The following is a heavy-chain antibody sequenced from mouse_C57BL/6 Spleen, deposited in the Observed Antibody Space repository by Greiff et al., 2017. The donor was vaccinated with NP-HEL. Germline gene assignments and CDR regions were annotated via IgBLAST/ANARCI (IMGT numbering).Heavy chain of an antibody. Sequence: QVQLQQSGAELVRPGASVTLSCKASGYTFTDYEMHWVKQTPVHGLEWIGAIDPETGGTAYNQKFKGKAILTADKSSSTAYMELRSLTSEDSAVYYCTRRTPPYVATNAMDYWGQGTSVTVSS. D-gene: IGHD1-1*01. CDR1: GYTFTDYE. J-gene: IGHJ4*01. V-gene: IGHV1-15*01. CDR2: IDPETGGT. CDR3: TRRTPPYVATNAMDY.